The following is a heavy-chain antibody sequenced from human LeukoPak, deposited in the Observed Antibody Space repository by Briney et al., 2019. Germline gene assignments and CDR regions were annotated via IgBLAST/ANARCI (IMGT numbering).Heavy chain of an antibody. CDR3: AKDGSSSWYSEYFQH. Sequence: PGRSLRLSCAASGFTFSSYGMHWVRQAPGKGLEWVAVISYDGSNKYYADSVKGRFTISRDNSKNTLYLQMNSLRAEDTAVYYCAKDGSSSWYSEYFQHWGQGTLVTVSS. CDR2: ISYDGSNK. CDR1: GFTFSSYG. V-gene: IGHV3-30*18. D-gene: IGHD6-13*01. J-gene: IGHJ1*01.